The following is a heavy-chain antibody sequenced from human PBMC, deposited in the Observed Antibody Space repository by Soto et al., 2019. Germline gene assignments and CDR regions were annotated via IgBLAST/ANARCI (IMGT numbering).Heavy chain of an antibody. Sequence: GGSLRLSCAASGFTFSSYAMSWVRQAPGKGLEWVSAISGSGGSTYYADSVKGRFTISRDNSKNTLYLQMNSLRAEDTAVYYCIRSRVVPAAKGTYYFDYWGQGTLVTVSS. CDR2: ISGSGGST. CDR1: GFTFSSYA. J-gene: IGHJ4*02. D-gene: IGHD2-2*01. CDR3: IRSRVVPAAKGTYYFDY. V-gene: IGHV3-23*01.